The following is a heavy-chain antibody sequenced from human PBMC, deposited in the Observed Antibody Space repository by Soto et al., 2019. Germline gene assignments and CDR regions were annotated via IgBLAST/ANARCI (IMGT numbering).Heavy chain of an antibody. V-gene: IGHV1-69*02. Sequence: QVQLVQSGAEVKKPGSSVKVSCKASGGTFSSYTISWVRQAPGQGLEWMGRIIPSLGIANYAQKFQGRVTITADKSQSTAYLELSRLRSEDTAVYYCSRGKTGRDRDYYYYYFMSVWGKVTTVTASS. D-gene: IGHD1-1*01. CDR3: SRGKTGRDRDYYYYYFMSV. J-gene: IGHJ6*03. CDR1: GGTFSSYT. CDR2: IIPSLGIA.